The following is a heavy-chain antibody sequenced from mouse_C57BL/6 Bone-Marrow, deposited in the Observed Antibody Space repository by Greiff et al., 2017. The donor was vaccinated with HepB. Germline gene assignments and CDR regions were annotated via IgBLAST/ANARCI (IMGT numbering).Heavy chain of an antibody. D-gene: IGHD1-1*01. Sequence: QVQLKQPGAELVKPGASVKLSCKASGYTFTSYWMHWVKQRPGQGLEWIGMIHPNSGSTNYNEKFKSKATLTVDKSSSTAYMQLSSLTSEDSAVYYCARYPGSSPIYAMDYWGQGTSVTVSS. CDR1: GYTFTSYW. CDR3: ARYPGSSPIYAMDY. CDR2: IHPNSGST. V-gene: IGHV1-64*01. J-gene: IGHJ4*01.